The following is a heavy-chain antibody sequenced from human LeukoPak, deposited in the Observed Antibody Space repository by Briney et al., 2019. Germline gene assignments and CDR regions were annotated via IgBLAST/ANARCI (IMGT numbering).Heavy chain of an antibody. Sequence: GGSLRLSCAASGFTFNNYAMTWVRQAPGKGLEWVSTIIGSGGNTDYADSVKGRFTISRDNSKDTLFLQMDSLRVEDTAVYYYATFCSGGDCYSFAPWGQGTLVTVSS. J-gene: IGHJ5*02. CDR1: GFTFNNYA. D-gene: IGHD2-15*01. V-gene: IGHV3-23*01. CDR3: ATFCSGGDCYSFAP. CDR2: IIGSGGNT.